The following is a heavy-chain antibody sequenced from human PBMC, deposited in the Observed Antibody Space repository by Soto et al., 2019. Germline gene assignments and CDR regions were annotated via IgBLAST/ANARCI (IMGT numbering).Heavy chain of an antibody. CDR1: GYTFTSYG. J-gene: IGHJ4*02. V-gene: IGHV1-18*01. CDR2: ISVYNGNT. D-gene: IGHD6-19*01. Sequence: ASAKVSCKASGYTFTSYGIRWVRQAPGQGLEWMGWISVYNGNTNYAQKLQGRVTMTTDTSTSTAYMELRSLISDDTAVYYCATGRPYSSGWSDDFDYWGQGTLVTVSS. CDR3: ATGRPYSSGWSDDFDY.